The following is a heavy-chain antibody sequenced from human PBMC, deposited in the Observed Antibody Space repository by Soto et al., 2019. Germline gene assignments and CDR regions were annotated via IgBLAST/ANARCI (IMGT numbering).Heavy chain of an antibody. CDR3: ERVVMTTGPAAYYYGMDV. CDR2: IIPFIGTA. V-gene: IGHV1-69*11. J-gene: IGHJ6*02. D-gene: IGHD4-4*01. Sequence: SVKVSCKASRGTFSSYAISWVRQAPGQGLEWMGRIIPFIGTANYAQKFQGRVTITADESTSTGYMELTSLRSEATAVEYCERVVMTTGPAAYYYGMDVWGQGTTVTVSS. CDR1: RGTFSSYA.